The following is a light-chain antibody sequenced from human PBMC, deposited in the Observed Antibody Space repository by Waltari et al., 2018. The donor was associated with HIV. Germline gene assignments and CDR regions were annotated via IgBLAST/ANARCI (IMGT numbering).Light chain of an antibody. Sequence: QSALTQPPSASGSPGQSVTISCTGTSSDVGRYDYVSWYQQLPGKAPQLLIYEVNKRPSGVPDRFAGSKSGNTASLTVSGLQSEDEAEYYCTSYAGINPVAFGGGTNLTVL. J-gene: IGLJ2*01. V-gene: IGLV2-8*01. CDR1: SSDVGRYDY. CDR2: EVN. CDR3: TSYAGINPVA.